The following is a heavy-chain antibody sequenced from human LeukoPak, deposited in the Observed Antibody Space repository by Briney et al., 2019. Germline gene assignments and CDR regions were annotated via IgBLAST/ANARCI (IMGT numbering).Heavy chain of an antibody. CDR3: ARPSRIGYYTDFDY. Sequence: ASVKVSCKASGYTFTGYYMHWVRQAPGQGLEWMGWINPNSGGTNYAQKFQGRVTMTRDTSISTAYMELSRLRSDDTAVYYCARPSRIGYYTDFDYWGQGTLVTVSS. CDR2: INPNSGGT. CDR1: GYTFTGYY. D-gene: IGHD3-3*01. J-gene: IGHJ4*02. V-gene: IGHV1-2*02.